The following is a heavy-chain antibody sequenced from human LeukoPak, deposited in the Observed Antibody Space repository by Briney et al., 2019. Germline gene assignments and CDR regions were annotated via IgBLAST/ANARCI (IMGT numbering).Heavy chain of an antibody. V-gene: IGHV4-34*01. Sequence: SETLSLTCAVYGGSFSGYYWSWIRQPPGKGLEWIGEINHSGSTNYNPSLKSRVTISVDTSKNQFSLKLSSVSAADTAVYYCARHSLYYDFWSGYYLSRWFDPWGQGTLVTVSS. CDR1: GGSFSGYY. D-gene: IGHD3-3*01. J-gene: IGHJ5*02. CDR2: INHSGST. CDR3: ARHSLYYDFWSGYYLSRWFDP.